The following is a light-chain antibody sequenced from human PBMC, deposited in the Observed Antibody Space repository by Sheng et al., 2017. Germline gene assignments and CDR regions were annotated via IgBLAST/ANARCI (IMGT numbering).Light chain of an antibody. CDR3: QTWGTGIQV. J-gene: IGLJ3*02. Sequence: QLVLTQSPSASASLGASVKLTCTLSSGHSSYVIAWHQQQPGKGPRFLLKLKSDGTHNKGDGIPDRFSGSSSGAERYLIISSLQSEDEADYYCQTWGTGIQVFGGGNKLTVL. CDR1: SGHSSYV. V-gene: IGLV4-69*01. CDR2: LKSDGTH.